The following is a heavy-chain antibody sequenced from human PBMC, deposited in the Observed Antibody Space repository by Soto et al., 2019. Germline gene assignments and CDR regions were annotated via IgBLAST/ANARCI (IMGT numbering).Heavy chain of an antibody. V-gene: IGHV4-39*07. D-gene: IGHD5-18*01. CDR2: VNHSGST. Sequence: SETLSLTCTVSGGSISSSSYYWGWIRQPPGKGLEWIGKVNHSGSTNYNPSLKSRVTISVDTSKNQFSPKLSSVTAADTAVYYCARGYGRNFDYWGQGTLVPSPQ. J-gene: IGHJ4*02. CDR3: ARGYGRNFDY. CDR1: GGSISSSSYY.